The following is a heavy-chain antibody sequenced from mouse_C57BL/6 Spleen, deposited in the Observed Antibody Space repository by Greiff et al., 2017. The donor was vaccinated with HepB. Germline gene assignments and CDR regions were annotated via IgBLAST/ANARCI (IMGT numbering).Heavy chain of an antibody. V-gene: IGHV1-19*01. Sequence: EVQLQQSGPVLVKPGASVKMSCKASGYTFTDYYMNWVKQSHGKSLEWIGVINPYNGGTSYNQKFKGKATLTVDKSSSTAYMELNSLTSEDSAVYYCARRDYYSNAWYFDVWGTGTTVTVSS. CDR2: INPYNGGT. CDR1: GYTFTDYY. J-gene: IGHJ1*03. CDR3: ARRDYYSNAWYFDV. D-gene: IGHD2-5*01.